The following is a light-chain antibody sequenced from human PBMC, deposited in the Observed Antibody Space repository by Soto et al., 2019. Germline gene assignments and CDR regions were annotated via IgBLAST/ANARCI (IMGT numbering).Light chain of an antibody. V-gene: IGKV1-39*01. Sequence: DIQMTQSPSSLSASVGDRVTITCRASQSISSYLNWYQQKPGKAPKLLIYAASSLQSGVPSRFSGSGSGTYFTLTISSLQPEDFATYHCQQSYSTPWTFGQGTQVDIK. CDR3: QQSYSTPWT. J-gene: IGKJ1*01. CDR1: QSISSY. CDR2: AAS.